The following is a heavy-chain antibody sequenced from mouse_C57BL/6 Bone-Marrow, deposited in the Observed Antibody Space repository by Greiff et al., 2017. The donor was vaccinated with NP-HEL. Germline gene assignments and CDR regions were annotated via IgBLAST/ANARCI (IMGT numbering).Heavy chain of an antibody. CDR2: ISNLAYSI. J-gene: IGHJ4*01. CDR3: ASYYGSSYDAMDY. D-gene: IGHD1-1*01. CDR1: GFTFSDYG. V-gene: IGHV5-15*01. Sequence: EVQLVESGGGLVQPGGSLKLSCAASGFTFSDYGMAWVRQAPRKGPEWVAFISNLAYSIYYADTVTGRFTISRDNAKNNLYLQMSHLKSEDTAMYYCASYYGSSYDAMDYWGQGTSVTVSS.